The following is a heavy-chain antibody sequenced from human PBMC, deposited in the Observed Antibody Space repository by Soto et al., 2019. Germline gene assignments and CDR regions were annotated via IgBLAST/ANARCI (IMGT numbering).Heavy chain of an antibody. Sequence: EVQLVESGGGLVQPGGSLRVSCAASGFSFTSYWMSWVRQAPGKGLEWVANIKEDGSAKYYLDSVKGRFTISRDNAKNSLYLQMSSLRSADTAVYYCAREDFYRFDYWGQGNLVTVSS. V-gene: IGHV3-7*01. CDR2: IKEDGSAK. J-gene: IGHJ4*02. CDR3: AREDFYRFDY. CDR1: GFSFTSYW.